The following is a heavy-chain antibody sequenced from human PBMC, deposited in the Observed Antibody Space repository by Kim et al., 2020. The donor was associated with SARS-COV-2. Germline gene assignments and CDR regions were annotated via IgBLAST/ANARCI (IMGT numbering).Heavy chain of an antibody. Sequence: GGSLRLSCAASGFTFSSYEMNWVRQAPGKGLEWVSYISSSGSTIYYADSVKGRFTISRDNAKNSLYLQMNSLRAEDTAVYYCARGLYSSSRFNWGQGTLVTVSS. CDR3: ARGLYSSSRFN. D-gene: IGHD6-13*01. J-gene: IGHJ4*02. V-gene: IGHV3-48*03. CDR2: ISSSGSTI. CDR1: GFTFSSYE.